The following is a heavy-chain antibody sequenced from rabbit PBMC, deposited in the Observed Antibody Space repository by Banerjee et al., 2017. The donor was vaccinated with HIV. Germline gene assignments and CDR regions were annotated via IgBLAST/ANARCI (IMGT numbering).Heavy chain of an antibody. J-gene: IGHJ4*01. CDR2: IYAGKGST. CDR1: GFDFSSYY. D-gene: IGHD2-1*01. Sequence: QLKETGGGLVQPGGSLTLSCKASGFDFSSYYMSWVRQAPGKGLEWIGIIYAGKGSTDYASWVNGRFTISSDNAQNTVDLQMNSLTAADTATYFCAREADSYDDLWGPGTLVTVS. V-gene: IGHV1S7*01. CDR3: AREADSYDDL.